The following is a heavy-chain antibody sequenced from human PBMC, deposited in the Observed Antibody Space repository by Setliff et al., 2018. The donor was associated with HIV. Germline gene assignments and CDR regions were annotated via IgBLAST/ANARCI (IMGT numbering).Heavy chain of an antibody. CDR3: VRDLARVIGH. V-gene: IGHV3-7*01. J-gene: IGHJ4*02. CDR1: GFMFGVDW. Sequence: GGSLRLSCAASGFMFGVDWMSWVRQTPGKGLEWVASVTPDGGDKYYANSMRGRFTISRDNGKNAVYLQMNSLTAEDTALYYCVRDLARVIGHWGQGTLVTVSS. D-gene: IGHD3-10*01. CDR2: VTPDGGDK.